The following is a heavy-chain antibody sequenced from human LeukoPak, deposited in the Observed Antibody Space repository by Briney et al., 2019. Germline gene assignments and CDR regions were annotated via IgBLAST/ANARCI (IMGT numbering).Heavy chain of an antibody. CDR1: GFTFSDSH. J-gene: IGHJ4*02. CDR2: IGSSGTT. Sequence: GGSLRLSCAASGFTFSDSHLGWIRQAPGKGLEWVSYIGSSGTTYYADSVKGRFTLSRDNVKSSVYLQMNTLRVEDTAIYLCARWIYYHTSGPWGPGTLVTVSS. D-gene: IGHD3-22*01. CDR3: ARWIYYHTSGP. V-gene: IGHV3-69-1*02.